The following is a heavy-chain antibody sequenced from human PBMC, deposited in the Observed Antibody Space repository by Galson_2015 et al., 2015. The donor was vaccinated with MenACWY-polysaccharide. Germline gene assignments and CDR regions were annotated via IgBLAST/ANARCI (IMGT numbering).Heavy chain of an antibody. D-gene: IGHD1-26*01. CDR2: IFYSGTT. V-gene: IGHV4-39*01. CDR3: ARHERREVRTSSAFDM. J-gene: IGHJ3*02. Sequence: SETLSLTCTVSGASLSTRSYYWDWVRQSPDTGLEWIGCIFYSGTTYYNPSLKSRVTISVDTSRSQFSLRLTSVTAADTAVYYCARHERREVRTSSAFDMWGPGTMVTVSS. CDR1: GASLSTRSYY.